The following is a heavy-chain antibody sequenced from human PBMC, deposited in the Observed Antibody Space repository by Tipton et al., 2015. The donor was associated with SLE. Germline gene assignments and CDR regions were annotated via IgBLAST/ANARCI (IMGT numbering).Heavy chain of an antibody. V-gene: IGHV4-34*01. D-gene: IGHD3-10*01. CDR1: GGSFSGYY. J-gene: IGHJ4*02. CDR3: ASLIKDY. Sequence: TLSLTCAVYGGSFSGYYWSWIRQPPGKGLEWIGEINHSGSTNYNPPLKSRVTISVDTSKNQFSLKLSSVTAADTAVYYCASLIKDYWGQGTLVTVSS. CDR2: INHSGST.